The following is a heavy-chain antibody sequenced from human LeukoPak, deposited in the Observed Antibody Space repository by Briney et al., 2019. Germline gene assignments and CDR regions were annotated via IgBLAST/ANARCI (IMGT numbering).Heavy chain of an antibody. V-gene: IGHV4-39*07. D-gene: IGHD5-18*01. CDR1: GGSISSSSFY. CDR2: IYYSGST. CDR3: ARDLISYVAFDI. Sequence: SETLSLTCTVSGGSISSSSFYWGWIRQPPGKGLEWIGTIYYSGSTFYNPSLKSRVTVSVDTSKNQFSLKLSSLTAADTAVYYCARDLISYVAFDIWGQGTMVTVSS. J-gene: IGHJ3*02.